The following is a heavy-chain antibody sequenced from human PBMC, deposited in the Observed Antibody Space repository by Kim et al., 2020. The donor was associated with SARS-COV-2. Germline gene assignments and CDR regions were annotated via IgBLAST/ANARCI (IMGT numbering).Heavy chain of an antibody. V-gene: IGHV3-9*01. CDR1: GFTFDDYA. CDR3: AKEGSGMPENYYSMDF. D-gene: IGHD2-2*01. Sequence: GGSLRLSCAASGFTFDDYAMHWVRQAPGKGLEWVSGISWNSGSIGYADSVKGRFTISRDNAKNSLYLQMNSLRAEDTALYYCAKEGSGMPENYYSMDFWGQGTTVTVSS. CDR2: ISWNSGSI. J-gene: IGHJ6*02.